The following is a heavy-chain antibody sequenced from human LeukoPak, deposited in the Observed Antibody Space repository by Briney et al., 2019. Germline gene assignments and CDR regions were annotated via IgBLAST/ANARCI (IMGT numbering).Heavy chain of an antibody. CDR1: GFTFADYA. V-gene: IGHV3-49*04. CDR3: TRDLSGYAKPIDN. D-gene: IGHD5-12*01. Sequence: TGGSLRLSCTASGFTFADYAMSWVRQAPGKGLEWVGFIRSKTYGGTTEYAASVKGRFIISRDDSKSIAHLQMNSLKTEDTAMYSCTRDLSGYAKPIDNRGQGTLVIVSS. J-gene: IGHJ4*02. CDR2: IRSKTYGGTT.